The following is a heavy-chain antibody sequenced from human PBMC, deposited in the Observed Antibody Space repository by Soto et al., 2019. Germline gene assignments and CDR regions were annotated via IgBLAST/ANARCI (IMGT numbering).Heavy chain of an antibody. CDR1: GGTFSSYA. CDR3: AGPRGVTMRYGMDV. V-gene: IGHV1-69*13. Sequence: SVKVSCKASGGTFSSYAISWVRQAPGQGLEWMGGIIPIFGTANYAQKFQGRVTITADESTSTAYMELSSLRSEDTAVYYCAGPRGVTMRYGMDVWGQGTTVTVSS. CDR2: IIPIFGTA. D-gene: IGHD3-10*01. J-gene: IGHJ6*02.